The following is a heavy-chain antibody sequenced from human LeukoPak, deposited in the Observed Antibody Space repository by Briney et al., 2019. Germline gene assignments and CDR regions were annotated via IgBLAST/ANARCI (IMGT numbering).Heavy chain of an antibody. CDR2: ILTSGTT. V-gene: IGHV4-4*09. CDR3: ARLRVSGSYLYYFDY. D-gene: IGHD3-10*01. CDR1: NGSISSYH. J-gene: IGHJ4*02. Sequence: PSETLSLTCTVSNGSISSYHWSWVRQPPGKGLEWIGYILTSGTTNYNPSLKSRLTISVDTSKNRFTLKLSSVTAADTAVYYCARLRVSGSYLYYFDYWGQGTLVTVSS.